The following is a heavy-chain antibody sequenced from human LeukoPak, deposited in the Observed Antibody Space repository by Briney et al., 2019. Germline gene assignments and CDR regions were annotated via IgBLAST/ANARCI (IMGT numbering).Heavy chain of an antibody. CDR2: ISGSGGST. D-gene: IGHD1-26*01. CDR1: GFTFSSYA. CDR3: AKDRSGSYKRTNYYYYMDV. J-gene: IGHJ6*03. V-gene: IGHV3-23*01. Sequence: GGSLRLSCAASGFTFSSYAMSWVRQAPGKGLEWVSAISGSGGSTYYADSVKGRFTISRDNSKNTLYLQMNSLRAKDTAVYYCAKDRSGSYKRTNYYYYMDVWGKGTTVTVSS.